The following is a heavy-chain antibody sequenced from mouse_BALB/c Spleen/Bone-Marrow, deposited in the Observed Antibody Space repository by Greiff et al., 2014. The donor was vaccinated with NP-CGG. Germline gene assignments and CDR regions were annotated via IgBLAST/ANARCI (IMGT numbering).Heavy chain of an antibody. Sequence: QVQLQQSGAELMKPGASVKISCKATGYTFSSYWMEWVKQRPGHGLEWIGEILPGSGSSNYNEKFKGKATFTADTSSNTAYMQLSSLTSEDSDVYYCARRGVRYWYFDVWGAGTTVTVSS. CDR2: ILPGSGSS. CDR1: GYTFSSYW. J-gene: IGHJ1*01. CDR3: ARRGVRYWYFDV. V-gene: IGHV1-9*01.